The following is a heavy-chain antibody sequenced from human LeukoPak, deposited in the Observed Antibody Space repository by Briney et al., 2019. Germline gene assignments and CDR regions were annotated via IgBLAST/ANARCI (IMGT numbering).Heavy chain of an antibody. Sequence: PSETLSLTCTVSGGSISGGSYYWSWIRQPPGKGLEWIGYIYYSGSTNYNPSLKSRVTISVDTSKNQFSLKLSSVTAADTAVYYCARLYYDSSGQFDPWGQGTLVTVSS. V-gene: IGHV4-61*01. J-gene: IGHJ5*02. CDR2: IYYSGST. D-gene: IGHD3-22*01. CDR1: GGSISGGSYY. CDR3: ARLYYDSSGQFDP.